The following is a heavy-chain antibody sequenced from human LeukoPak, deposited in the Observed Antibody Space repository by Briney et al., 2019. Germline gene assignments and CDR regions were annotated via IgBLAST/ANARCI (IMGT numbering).Heavy chain of an antibody. Sequence: GGSLRLSCAASGFTFSSYGMHWVRQAPGKGLEWVAFIRYDGSNKYYADSVKGRFTISRDNSKNTLYLQMNSLRAEDTAVYYCAKAYGSPYYFDYWGQGTLVTVSS. D-gene: IGHD4-17*01. CDR3: AKAYGSPYYFDY. V-gene: IGHV3-30*02. CDR2: IRYDGSNK. J-gene: IGHJ4*02. CDR1: GFTFSSYG.